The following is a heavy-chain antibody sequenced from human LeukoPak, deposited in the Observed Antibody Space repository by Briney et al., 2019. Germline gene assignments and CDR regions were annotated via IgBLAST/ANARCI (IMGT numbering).Heavy chain of an antibody. Sequence: SETLSLTCTVSGGSISSGGYYWSWIRQHPGKGLEWIGYIYYSGSTYYNPSLKSRVTISVDTSKSQFSLKLSSVTAADTAVYYCAREYSSGWYYFDYWGQGTLVTVSS. CDR1: GGSISSGGYY. CDR3: AREYSSGWYYFDY. CDR2: IYYSGST. J-gene: IGHJ4*02. V-gene: IGHV4-31*03. D-gene: IGHD6-19*01.